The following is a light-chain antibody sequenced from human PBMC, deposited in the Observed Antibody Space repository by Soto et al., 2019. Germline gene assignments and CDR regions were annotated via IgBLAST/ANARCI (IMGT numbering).Light chain of an antibody. Sequence: QSVLTQPASVSGSPGQSTTISCTGTSSDVGNYNLVSWYQQHPGKAPKLMIYEGSKRPSGVSNRFSGSKSGNTASLTISGLQAEDEADYYCCSYAGSTTFRVLFGGGTKLTVL. CDR3: CSYAGSTTFRVL. CDR2: EGS. V-gene: IGLV2-23*03. J-gene: IGLJ2*01. CDR1: SSDVGNYNL.